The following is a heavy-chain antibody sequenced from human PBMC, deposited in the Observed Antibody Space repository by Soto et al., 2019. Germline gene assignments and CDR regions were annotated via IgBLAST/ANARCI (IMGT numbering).Heavy chain of an antibody. CDR3: AREPPRATAGLNYFDP. J-gene: IGHJ5*02. CDR1: GYTFINFG. V-gene: IGHV1-18*01. D-gene: IGHD6-13*01. CDR2: ISPFNGHT. Sequence: QVQLVQSGTEVKKPGASVKVSCKTSGYTFINFGIGWVRQAPGQGLEWMGWISPFNGHTHYAQKFQGRVSLTTDTSTSTAFLELRSRTYDDAAVYYCAREPPRATAGLNYFDPWGQGTLVTVSS.